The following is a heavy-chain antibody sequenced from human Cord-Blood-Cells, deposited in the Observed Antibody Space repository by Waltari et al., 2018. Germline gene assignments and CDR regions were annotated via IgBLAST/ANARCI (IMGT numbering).Heavy chain of an antibody. Sequence: QVQLQESGPGLVKPSGTLSLTCAVSGGSISSSNWWSWVRQPPGKGLEWIGEIYHSGSTNYNPSLKRRVTISVDKSKNQFSLKLSSVTAADTAVYYCARPSLRGYDWGSWFDPWGQGTLVTVSS. CDR1: GGSISSSNW. CDR3: ARPSLRGYDWGSWFDP. J-gene: IGHJ5*02. CDR2: IYHSGST. D-gene: IGHD5-12*01. V-gene: IGHV4-4*02.